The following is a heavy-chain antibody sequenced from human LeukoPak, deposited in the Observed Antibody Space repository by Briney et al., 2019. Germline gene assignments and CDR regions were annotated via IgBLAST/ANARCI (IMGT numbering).Heavy chain of an antibody. CDR1: GYTFTGYY. V-gene: IGHV1-2*02. J-gene: IGHJ4*02. D-gene: IGHD1-26*01. CDR3: APLSHLSGSYQFDY. CDR2: MNPNSGGT. Sequence: GASVKVSCKASGYTFTGYYMHWVRQAPGQGLEWMGWMNPNSGGTNYAQKFQGRVTMTRDTSISTAYMELSRLRSDDTAVYYCAPLSHLSGSYQFDYWGQGTLVTVSS.